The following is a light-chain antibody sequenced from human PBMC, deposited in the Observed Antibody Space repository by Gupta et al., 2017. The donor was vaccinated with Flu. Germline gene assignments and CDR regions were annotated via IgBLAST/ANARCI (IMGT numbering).Light chain of an antibody. CDR2: SNN. CDR3: AALDDSLNGQV. J-gene: IGLJ2*01. V-gene: IGLV1-44*01. CDR1: NSNIGSNS. Sequence: QSVLTQPPSASGTPGQRVTISCSGSNSNIGSNSVTWYQHFPRTAPRLLIYSNNRRPSGVPDRFSGSKSGTSASLAISGLQSEDEADYYCAALDDSLNGQVFGGGTRVTVL.